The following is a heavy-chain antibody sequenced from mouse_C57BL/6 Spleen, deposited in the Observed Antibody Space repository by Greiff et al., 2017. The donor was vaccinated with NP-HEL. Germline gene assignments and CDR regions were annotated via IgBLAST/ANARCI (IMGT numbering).Heavy chain of an antibody. D-gene: IGHD1-1*01. CDR3: ARSLFYYGSSPWFAY. CDR1: GYAFTNYL. J-gene: IGHJ3*01. CDR2: INPGSGGT. Sequence: QVHVKQSGAELVRPGTSVKVSCKASGYAFTNYLIEWVKQRPGQGLEWIGVINPGSGGTNYNEKFKGKATLTADKSSSTAYMQLSSLTSEDSAVYFCARSLFYYGSSPWFAYWGQGTLVTVSA. V-gene: IGHV1-54*01.